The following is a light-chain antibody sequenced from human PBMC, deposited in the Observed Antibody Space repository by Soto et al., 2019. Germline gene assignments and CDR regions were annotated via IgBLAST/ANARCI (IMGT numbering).Light chain of an antibody. CDR1: QGISSY. Sequence: AIRMTQSPSSLSASTGDRVTITCRASQGISSYLAWYQQKPGKAPKLLMYAASTLQSGVPSRFSGSGSGTEFTLTISCLQFGNFSNYYCQQYYSYPRTFGQGTKVEIK. V-gene: IGKV1-8*01. CDR3: QQYYSYPRT. CDR2: AAS. J-gene: IGKJ1*01.